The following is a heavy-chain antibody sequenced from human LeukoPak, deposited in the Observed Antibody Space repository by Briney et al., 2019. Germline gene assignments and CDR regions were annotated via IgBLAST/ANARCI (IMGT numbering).Heavy chain of an antibody. CDR2: IFGSGDTT. D-gene: IGHD5-12*01. J-gene: IGHJ4*02. CDR3: AKDQKPDSGYDIDY. V-gene: IGHV3-23*01. CDR1: GFTISSYG. Sequence: GGSLRLSCAASGFTISSYGMNWVRQAPRKGLEWVSVIFGSGDTTNYADSVKGRFTISRDRSENTLYLEMHSLRADDTAVYYCAKDQKPDSGYDIDYWGQGTLVIVSS.